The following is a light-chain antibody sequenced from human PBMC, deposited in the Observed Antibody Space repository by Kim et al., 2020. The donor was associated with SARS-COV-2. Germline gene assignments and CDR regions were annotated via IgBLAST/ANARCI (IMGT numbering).Light chain of an antibody. CDR2: AAS. Sequence: DIQVTQSPSSLTASVGDSITITCRASQNIVNYLGWYQHKPGKAPKVLIYAASTLQNGVPSRFSGSGYETDFTLTITSLQPEDCTVYYCQQTFSAPWTFGQVTKVDIK. CDR1: QNIVNY. V-gene: IGKV1-39*01. CDR3: QQTFSAPWT. J-gene: IGKJ1*01.